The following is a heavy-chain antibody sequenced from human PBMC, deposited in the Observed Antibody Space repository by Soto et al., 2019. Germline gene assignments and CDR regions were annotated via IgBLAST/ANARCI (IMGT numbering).Heavy chain of an antibody. J-gene: IGHJ4*02. CDR2: IYYSGST. Sequence: QVQLQESGPGLVEPSQTLSLTRSVSGGSLSSGGYYWSWMRQHTGKGLEWIGYIYYSGSTYYNPSLKSRVTISVDTSKNQFSLKLSSVTAADTAVYYCARDRGKDDYVDYWGQGTLVTVSS. V-gene: IGHV4-31*03. CDR1: GGSLSSGGYY. CDR3: ARDRGKDDYVDY. D-gene: IGHD3-10*01.